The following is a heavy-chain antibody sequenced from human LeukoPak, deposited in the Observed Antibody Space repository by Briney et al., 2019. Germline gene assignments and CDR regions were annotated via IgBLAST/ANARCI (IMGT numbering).Heavy chain of an antibody. Sequence: PGGSLRLSCAASGFTLSSYAMSWVRQAPGKGLEWVSAFSGSGDSTYYADSVKGRFTISRDNSKNTLYLQMNSLRAEDTAVYYCAKDLERHYYDSSGYYWDYWGQGTLVTVSS. J-gene: IGHJ4*02. D-gene: IGHD3-22*01. CDR3: AKDLERHYYDSSGYYWDY. CDR2: FSGSGDST. V-gene: IGHV3-23*01. CDR1: GFTLSSYA.